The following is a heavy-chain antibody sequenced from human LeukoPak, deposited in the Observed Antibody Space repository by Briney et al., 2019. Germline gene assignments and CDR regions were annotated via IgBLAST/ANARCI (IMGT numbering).Heavy chain of an antibody. CDR2: INHSGST. CDR1: GGSFSGYY. Sequence: SETLSLTCAVYGGSFSGYYWSWIRQPPGKGLEWIGEINHSGSTNYNPSLKSRVTISVDTSKNQFSLKLSSVTAADTAVYYCARRRQWLFSREKSNFDYWGQGTLVTVSS. CDR3: ARRRQWLFSREKSNFDY. V-gene: IGHV4-34*01. D-gene: IGHD6-19*01. J-gene: IGHJ4*02.